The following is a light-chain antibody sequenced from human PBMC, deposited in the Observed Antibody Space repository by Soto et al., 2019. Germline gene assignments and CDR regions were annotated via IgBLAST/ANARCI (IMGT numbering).Light chain of an antibody. CDR3: ETWDSNVCV. Sequence: QLVLTQSSSASASLGSSVKLTCTLSSGHSSYIIAWHQQQPGKAPRYLMKLEGSGSYNKGSGVPDRFSGSSSWADRYLTISNLQFEDESDYYCETWDSNVCVFGGGTKLTVL. CDR1: SGHSSYI. J-gene: IGLJ3*02. V-gene: IGLV4-60*02. CDR2: LEGSGSY.